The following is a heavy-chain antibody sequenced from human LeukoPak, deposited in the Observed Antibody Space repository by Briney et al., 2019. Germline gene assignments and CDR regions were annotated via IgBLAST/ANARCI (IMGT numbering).Heavy chain of an antibody. CDR1: GFTFSSYA. Sequence: AGGSLRLSCAASGFTFSSYAMSWVRQAPGKGLEWVSAISGSGGSTYYADSVKGRFTISRDNAKNSLYLQMNSLRAEDTAVYYCARLWFGELLDYWGQGTLVTVSS. D-gene: IGHD3-10*01. J-gene: IGHJ4*02. CDR2: ISGSGGST. V-gene: IGHV3-23*01. CDR3: ARLWFGELLDY.